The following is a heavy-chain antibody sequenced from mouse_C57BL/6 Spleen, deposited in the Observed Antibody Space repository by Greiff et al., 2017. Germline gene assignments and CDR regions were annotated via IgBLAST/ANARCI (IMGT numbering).Heavy chain of an antibody. CDR2: SYPGDGDT. CDR3: ARDSSGYRYAY. V-gene: IGHV1-82*01. Sequence: VQLQQSGPELVKPGASVKISCKASGYAFSSSWMNWVKQRPGKGLEWIGRSYPGDGDTNYNGKFKGKATLTADKSSSTAYMQLSSLTSEDSAVYFCARDSSGYRYAYWGQGTLVTVSA. D-gene: IGHD3-2*02. J-gene: IGHJ3*01. CDR1: GYAFSSSW.